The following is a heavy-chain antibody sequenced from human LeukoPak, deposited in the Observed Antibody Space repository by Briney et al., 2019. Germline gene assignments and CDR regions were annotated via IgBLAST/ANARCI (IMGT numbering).Heavy chain of an antibody. J-gene: IGHJ6*02. CDR2: IYYSGST. CDR1: GGSISSYY. D-gene: IGHD6-6*01. V-gene: IGHV4-59*01. CDR3: ARYSSSSYYYYGMDV. Sequence: SETLSLTCTISGGSISSYYWSWIRQPPGKGLEWIGYIYYSGSTNYNPSLKSRVTIPVDTSKNQFSLKLSSVTAADTAVYYCARYSSSSYYYYGMDVWGQGTTVTVSS.